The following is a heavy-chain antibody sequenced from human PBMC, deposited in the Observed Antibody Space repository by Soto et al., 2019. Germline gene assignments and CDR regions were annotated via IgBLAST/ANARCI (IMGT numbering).Heavy chain of an antibody. J-gene: IGHJ4*02. D-gene: IGHD4-17*01. CDR3: ATSSGDYGKGLGYFDY. CDR1: GGSISSGGYY. Sequence: QVQLQESGPGLVKPSQTLSLTCTVSGGSISSGGYYWSWIRQHPGKGLEWIGYIYYRGSTYYNPSLQSRVTISVDPSKNQFSLKLSSVTAADTAVYYCATSSGDYGKGLGYFDYWGQGTLVTVSS. V-gene: IGHV4-31*03. CDR2: IYYRGST.